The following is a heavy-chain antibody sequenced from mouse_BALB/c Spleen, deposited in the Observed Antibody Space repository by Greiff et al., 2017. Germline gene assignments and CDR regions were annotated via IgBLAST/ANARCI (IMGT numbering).Heavy chain of an antibody. CDR1: GYTFTDYY. V-gene: IGHV1-84*02. Sequence: QVQLKQSGPELVKPGASVKISCKASGYTFTDYYINWVKQKPGQGLEWIGWIYPGSGNTKYNEKFKGKATLTVDTSSSTAYMQLSSLTSEDTAVYFCARNYYDPWFAYWGQGTLVTVSA. CDR2: IYPGSGNT. J-gene: IGHJ3*01. CDR3: ARNYYDPWFAY. D-gene: IGHD2-4*01.